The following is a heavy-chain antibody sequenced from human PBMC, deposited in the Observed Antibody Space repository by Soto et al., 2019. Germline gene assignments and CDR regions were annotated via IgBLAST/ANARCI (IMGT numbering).Heavy chain of an antibody. CDR1: GDSVTRYF. Sequence: PSETLSLTCTVSGDSVTRYFWSWMRQPPGKGLEWIGRMYHAGGTNYSPSLKSRVTMSLDSSKNQFSLNLSSVTAADTAVYFCVRDAGDCTNGVCPIFDFWGQGVLVTVSS. J-gene: IGHJ4*02. CDR3: VRDAGDCTNGVCPIFDF. D-gene: IGHD2-8*01. V-gene: IGHV4-4*07. CDR2: MYHAGGT.